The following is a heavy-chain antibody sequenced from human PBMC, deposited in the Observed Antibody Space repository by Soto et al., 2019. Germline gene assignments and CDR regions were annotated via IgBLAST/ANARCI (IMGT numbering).Heavy chain of an antibody. Sequence: ASVKVSCKASGYTFTSYGISWVRQAPGQGLEWMGWINAYNGNTNYAQKLQGRVTMTTDTSTSAAYMELRSLRSDDAAVYYCARDVGYGLIDDWGQGTLVTVSS. CDR2: INAYNGNT. V-gene: IGHV1-18*01. J-gene: IGHJ4*02. D-gene: IGHD5-18*01. CDR3: ARDVGYGLIDD. CDR1: GYTFTSYG.